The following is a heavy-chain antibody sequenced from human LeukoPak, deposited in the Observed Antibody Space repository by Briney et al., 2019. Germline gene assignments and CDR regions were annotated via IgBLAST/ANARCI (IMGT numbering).Heavy chain of an antibody. Sequence: ASVKVSCKASGYTFTSYAMHWVRKAPGQRLEWMGWINTGNGNTKYSQKFQGRVTITRDTSASTAYMELSSLRSEDTAVYYCATGSAYLDFDYWGQGTLVTVSS. V-gene: IGHV1-3*04. CDR1: GYTFTSYA. CDR3: ATGSAYLDFDY. D-gene: IGHD3-16*01. CDR2: INTGNGNT. J-gene: IGHJ4*02.